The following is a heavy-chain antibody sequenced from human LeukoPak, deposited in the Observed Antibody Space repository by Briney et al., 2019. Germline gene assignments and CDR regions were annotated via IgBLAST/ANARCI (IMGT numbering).Heavy chain of an antibody. D-gene: IGHD3-22*01. V-gene: IGHV4-4*07. J-gene: IGHJ4*02. CDR1: GGSISSYY. CDR2: IYTSGST. CDR3: ARDTNYYDSSGYYDY. Sequence: SETLSLTCTVSGGSISSYYWSWIRQPAGKGLEWIGRIYTSGSTNYNPSLKSRVTMSVDTSKNQFSLKLSSVTAAGTAVYYCARDTNYYDSSGYYDYWGQGTLVTVSS.